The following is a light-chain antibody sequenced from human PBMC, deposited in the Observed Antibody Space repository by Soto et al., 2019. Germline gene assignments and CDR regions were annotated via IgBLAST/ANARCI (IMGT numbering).Light chain of an antibody. CDR2: EVS. Sequence: QSTLTQPASVSGSPGQSITISCTGTSSDVGAYNYVCWYQHHPGKAPKLMIYEVSNRPSGVSNRFSGSKSGNTASLTISGLQAEDEADYYCSSYTSSSTLYVFGTGTKLTVL. V-gene: IGLV2-14*01. J-gene: IGLJ1*01. CDR1: SSDVGAYNY. CDR3: SSYTSSSTLYV.